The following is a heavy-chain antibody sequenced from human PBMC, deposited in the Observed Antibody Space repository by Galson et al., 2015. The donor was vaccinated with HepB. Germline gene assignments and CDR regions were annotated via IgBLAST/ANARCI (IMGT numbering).Heavy chain of an antibody. D-gene: IGHD4-17*01. CDR2: ISSSSSTI. J-gene: IGHJ4*02. V-gene: IGHV3-48*04. Sequence: SLRLSCAASGFTFSSYSMNWVRQAPGKGLEWVSYISSSSSTIYYADSVKGRFTISRDNAKNSLYLQMNSLRAEDTAVYYCARLADYGDYKDWGQGTLVTVSS. CDR1: GFTFSSYS. CDR3: ARLADYGDYKD.